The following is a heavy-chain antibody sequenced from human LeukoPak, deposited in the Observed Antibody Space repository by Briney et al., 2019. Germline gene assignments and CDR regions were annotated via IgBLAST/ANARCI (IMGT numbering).Heavy chain of an antibody. CDR3: AKKGSSGYYYFDY. CDR1: GFTFSSYA. CDR2: ISGSGGST. V-gene: IGHV3-23*01. J-gene: IGHJ4*02. Sequence: PGGSLRLSCAVSGFTFSSYAMNWVRQAPGKGLEWVSAISGSGGSTYYADSVKGRFTISRDNSKNTLYLQMNSLRAEDTAVYYCAKKGSSGYYYFDYWGQGTLVTVSS. D-gene: IGHD3-22*01.